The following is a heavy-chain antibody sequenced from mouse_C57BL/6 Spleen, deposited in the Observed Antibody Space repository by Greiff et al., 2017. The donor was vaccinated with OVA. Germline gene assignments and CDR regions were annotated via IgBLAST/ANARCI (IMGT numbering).Heavy chain of an antibody. D-gene: IGHD1-1*01. Sequence: VQLQQSGAELVMPGASVKLSCKASGYTFTSYWMHWVKQRPGQGLEWIGEIDPSDSYTNYNQKFQGKSTLTVDKSSSPAYLQLSSLASEDSAVYSCARQRGRSPAWCAYGVQGTLVTVSA. V-gene: IGHV1-69*01. CDR3: ARQRGRSPAWCAY. CDR1: GYTFTSYW. J-gene: IGHJ3*01. CDR2: IDPSDSYT.